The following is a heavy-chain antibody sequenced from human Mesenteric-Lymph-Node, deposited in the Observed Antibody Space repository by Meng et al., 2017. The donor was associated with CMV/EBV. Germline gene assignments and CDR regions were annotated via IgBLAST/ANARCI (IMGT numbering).Heavy chain of an antibody. V-gene: IGHV1-2*02. CDR1: GYPFTASS. CDR3: AKGGYYNSGALDS. J-gene: IGHJ4*02. D-gene: IGHD3-10*01. CDR2: INPNTGAT. Sequence: CTTSGYPFTASSIPWVRQAPEQGLEWMGWINPNTGATSYSQTFQGRVTMTKDRSISTTYMEVSSLRSDDTAFYYCAKGGYYNSGALDSWGQGTLVTVSS.